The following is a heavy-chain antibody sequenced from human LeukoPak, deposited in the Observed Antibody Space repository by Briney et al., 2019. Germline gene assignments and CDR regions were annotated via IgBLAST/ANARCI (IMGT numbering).Heavy chain of an antibody. Sequence: PGGSLRLSCAASGFTFSNCAMSWVRQAPEKGLEWVSGISGSGDSTYYADSVKGRFTISRDNSKNTLYLQMNSLRAEDTAVYYCAAGYSSGWRPLNYWGQGTLVTVSS. CDR1: GFTFSNCA. V-gene: IGHV3-23*01. CDR2: ISGSGDST. J-gene: IGHJ4*02. D-gene: IGHD6-19*01. CDR3: AAGYSSGWRPLNY.